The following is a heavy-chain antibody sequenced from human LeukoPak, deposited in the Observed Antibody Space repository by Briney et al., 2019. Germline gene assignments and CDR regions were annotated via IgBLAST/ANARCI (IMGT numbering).Heavy chain of an antibody. D-gene: IGHD2-8*01. CDR3: ARDPPAVLIDTYG. Sequence: PGGSLRLSCTASGFIVTNNYINWVRQAPGKGLEWVSLVYSGGSTYYAGSVKGRFTISRDNSKNMVYLQMNSLRAEDTAMYYCARDPPAVLIDTYGWDQGTLVTVSS. V-gene: IGHV3-66*01. CDR1: GFIVTNNY. CDR2: VYSGGST. J-gene: IGHJ4*02.